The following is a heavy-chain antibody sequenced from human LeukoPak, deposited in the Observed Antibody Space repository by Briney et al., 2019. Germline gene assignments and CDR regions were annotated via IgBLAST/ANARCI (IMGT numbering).Heavy chain of an antibody. D-gene: IGHD2-2*01. CDR3: ARASYCSSTSCSHAFLNY. V-gene: IGHV3-21*01. CDR2: ISSSSSYI. Sequence: PGGSLRLSCAASGFTFSSYSMNWVRQAPGKGLEWVSSISSSSSYIYYADSVKGRFTISRDNAKNPLYLQMNSLRAEDTAVYYCARASYCSSTSCSHAFLNYWGQGTLVTVSS. J-gene: IGHJ4*02. CDR1: GFTFSSYS.